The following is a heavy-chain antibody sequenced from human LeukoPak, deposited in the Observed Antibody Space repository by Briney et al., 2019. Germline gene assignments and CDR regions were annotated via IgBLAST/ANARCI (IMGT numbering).Heavy chain of an antibody. J-gene: IGHJ4*02. V-gene: IGHV5-51*01. Sequence: KVGESLRISCKGSGYSFTSYWMCWVRQMPGKGLEWMGIIYPGDSDTRYSPSFQGQVTIPADKSISTAYLQWSSLKASDTAMYYCARSYYDFWSGYYGYWGQGTLVTVSS. CDR1: GYSFTSYW. D-gene: IGHD3-3*01. CDR3: ARSYYDFWSGYYGY. CDR2: IYPGDSDT.